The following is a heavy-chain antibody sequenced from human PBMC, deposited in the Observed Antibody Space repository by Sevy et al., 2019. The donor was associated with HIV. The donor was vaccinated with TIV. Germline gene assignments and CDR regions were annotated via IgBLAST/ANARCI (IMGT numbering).Heavy chain of an antibody. CDR2: IYYIGNT. Sequence: SETLSLTCSVSGGSISNSAYYWGWIRQPPGKGLEWIGNIYYIGNTYYKPSLESRVTISVDTSKNQFSLQLSSVTAADTAVYYCARWTMGITMIQGEFDSWGQGTLVTVSS. D-gene: IGHD3-10*01. CDR1: GGSISNSAYY. V-gene: IGHV4-39*01. J-gene: IGHJ5*01. CDR3: ARWTMGITMIQGEFDS.